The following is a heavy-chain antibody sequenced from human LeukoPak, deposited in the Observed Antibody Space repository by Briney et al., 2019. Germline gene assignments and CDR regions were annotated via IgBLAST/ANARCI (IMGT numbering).Heavy chain of an antibody. CDR1: GGSISSSSYY. CDR3: ARVTTVTRSAFDI. J-gene: IGHJ3*02. CDR2: IYYSGST. Sequence: SETLSLTCTVPGGSISSSSYYWGWIRQPPGKGLEWIGSIYYSGSTNYNPSLKSRVTISVDTSKNQFSLKLSSVTAADTAVYYCARVTTVTRSAFDIWGQGTMVTVSS. D-gene: IGHD4-17*01. V-gene: IGHV4-39*07.